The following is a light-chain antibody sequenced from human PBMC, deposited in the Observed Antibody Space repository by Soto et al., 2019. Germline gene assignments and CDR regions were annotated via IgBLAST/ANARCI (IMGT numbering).Light chain of an antibody. CDR3: QQYHTSPVT. J-gene: IGKJ1*01. CDR2: GAS. Sequence: EIVLTQSPGTLSLSPGERATLSCRASQRVSSGYLAWYQQKPGQTPRLLIYGASGRATGIPDRFSGSGPGTDFTLTISRLEPEDFAVYYCQQYHTSPVTFGRGTKVDIK. CDR1: QRVSSGY. V-gene: IGKV3-20*01.